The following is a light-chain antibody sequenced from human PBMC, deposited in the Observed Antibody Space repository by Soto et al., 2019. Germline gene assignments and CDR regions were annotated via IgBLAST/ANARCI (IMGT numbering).Light chain of an antibody. J-gene: IGKJ5*01. CDR2: GAS. CDR1: QSISRY. Sequence: IELTQSPGTLSLCPWEITTLSCRASQSISRYLAWYQHKPGQGPRLLIYGASSRATGIPDRFSGSGSGTDFTLTISGLQSEDSAVYFCQQYNNWPFSFGQGTRLEIK. V-gene: IGKV3D-15*01. CDR3: QQYNNWPFS.